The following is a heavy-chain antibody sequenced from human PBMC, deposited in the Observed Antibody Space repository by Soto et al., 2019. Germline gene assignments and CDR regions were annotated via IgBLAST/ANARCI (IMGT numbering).Heavy chain of an antibody. J-gene: IGHJ6*02. Sequence: GSLRLSCIASGFTLSTYSMTWVRQAPGKGLEWLSYISKSSTTINYADSVKGRFTISRDNAKNSVYLEMSSLRDEDSAVYYWARDPPNFYYYGMDVWGQGTTVTVSS. V-gene: IGHV3-48*02. CDR1: GFTLSTYS. CDR2: ISKSSTTI. CDR3: ARDPPNFYYYGMDV.